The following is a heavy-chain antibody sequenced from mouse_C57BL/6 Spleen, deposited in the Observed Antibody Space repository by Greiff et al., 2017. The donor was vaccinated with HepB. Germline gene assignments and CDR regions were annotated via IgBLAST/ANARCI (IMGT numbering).Heavy chain of an antibody. D-gene: IGHD4-1*01. J-gene: IGHJ4*01. Sequence: EVKLVESGGGLVKPGGSLKLSCAASGFTFSSYAMSWVRQTPEKRLEWVATISDGGSYTYYPDNLKGRFTISRDNAKNNLYLQMSHLKSEDTAMYYCARSWDEGGFYYAMDYWGQGTSVTVSS. CDR3: ARSWDEGGFYYAMDY. CDR2: ISDGGSYT. V-gene: IGHV5-4*03. CDR1: GFTFSSYA.